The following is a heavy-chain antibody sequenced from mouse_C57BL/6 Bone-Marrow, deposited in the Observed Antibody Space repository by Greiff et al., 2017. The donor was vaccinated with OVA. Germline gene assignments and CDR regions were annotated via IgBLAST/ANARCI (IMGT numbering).Heavy chain of an antibody. D-gene: IGHD2-5*01. CDR3: ARQQSYSNSYAMDY. J-gene: IGHJ4*01. V-gene: IGHV5-12*01. Sequence: EVKVVESGGGLVQPGGSLKLSCAASGFTFSDYYMYWVRQTPEKRLEWVAYISNGGGSTYYPDTVKGRFTISRDNAKNTLYLQMSRLKSEDTAMYYCARQQSYSNSYAMDYWGQGTSVTVSS. CDR2: ISNGGGST. CDR1: GFTFSDYY.